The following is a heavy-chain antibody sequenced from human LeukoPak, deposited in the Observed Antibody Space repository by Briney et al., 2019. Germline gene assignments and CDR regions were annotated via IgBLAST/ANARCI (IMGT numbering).Heavy chain of an antibody. V-gene: IGHV3-30*02. D-gene: IGHD4-11*01. CDR2: IRYDGSNK. Sequence: GGSLRLSCAASEFTFSNYGMHWVRQAPGKGLEWVAFIRYDGSNKYYADSVKGRFTMSRDNSKNTLYLQMNSLRAEDTAVYYCAILNDYSNFGFDYWGQGTLVTVSS. CDR3: AILNDYSNFGFDY. J-gene: IGHJ4*02. CDR1: EFTFSNYG.